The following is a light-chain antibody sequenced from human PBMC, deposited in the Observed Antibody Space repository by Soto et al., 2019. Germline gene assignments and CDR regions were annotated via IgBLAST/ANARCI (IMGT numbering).Light chain of an antibody. Sequence: DIQMTQSPSSLSASVGDRVTITCRASQSISSYLNWYQQKPGKAPKLLLYAASSLQSGVPSRFSGSGSGTDFTLTISSLQPEDFATYYCQHSYSTPPWTFGQGTKVEIK. J-gene: IGKJ1*01. V-gene: IGKV1-39*01. CDR1: QSISSY. CDR3: QHSYSTPPWT. CDR2: AAS.